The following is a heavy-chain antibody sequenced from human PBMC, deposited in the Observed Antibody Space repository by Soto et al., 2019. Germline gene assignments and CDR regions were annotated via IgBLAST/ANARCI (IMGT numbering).Heavy chain of an antibody. Sequence: PSETLSLTCTVSGGSISSGDYYWSWIRQPPGTGLEWIGEINHSGSTNYNPSLKSRVTISVDTSKNQFSLKLTSVTAEDTAVYYCARPTYYYDSSGPPAYWGQGTLVTVSS. CDR2: INHSGST. CDR1: GGSISSGDYY. CDR3: ARPTYYYDSSGPPAY. V-gene: IGHV4-39*07. J-gene: IGHJ4*02. D-gene: IGHD3-22*01.